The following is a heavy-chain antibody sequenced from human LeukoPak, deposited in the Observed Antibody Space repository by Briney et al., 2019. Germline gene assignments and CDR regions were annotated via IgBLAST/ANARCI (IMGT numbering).Heavy chain of an antibody. CDR3: ARGFNYAFDY. Sequence: QAGGSLRLSCAASGSTFSVYEMNWVRQAPGKGLEWFSYITSGGGSIYYADSVKGRFTISRDNAKNSLYLHMNSLRADDTATYYCARGFNYAFDYWGQGTLVTVSS. CDR1: GSTFSVYE. J-gene: IGHJ4*02. V-gene: IGHV3-48*03. CDR2: ITSGGGSI. D-gene: IGHD2-2*01.